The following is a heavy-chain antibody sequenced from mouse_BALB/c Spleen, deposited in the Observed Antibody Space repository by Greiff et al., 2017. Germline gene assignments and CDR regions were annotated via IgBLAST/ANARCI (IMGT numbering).Heavy chain of an antibody. CDR3: TRPYDYDWFAY. J-gene: IGHJ3*01. Sequence: QVQLQQSGAELVKPGASVKLSCKASGYTFTSYYMYWVKQRPGQGLEWIGEINPSNGGTNFNEKFKSKATLTVDKSSSTAYMQLSSLTSEDSAVYYCTRPYDYDWFAYWGEGTLVTVSA. CDR1: GYTFTSYY. CDR2: INPSNGGT. V-gene: IGHV1S81*02. D-gene: IGHD2-4*01.